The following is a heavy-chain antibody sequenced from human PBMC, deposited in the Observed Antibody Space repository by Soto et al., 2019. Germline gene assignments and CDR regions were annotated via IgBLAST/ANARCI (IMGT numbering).Heavy chain of an antibody. J-gene: IGHJ4*02. CDR1: GFSLSSPAVG. CDR2: IYWDDDK. D-gene: IGHD6-19*01. Sequence: QITLKESGPTLVKPTQTLTLTCTFSGFSLSSPAVGVTWIRQPPGKALEWLARIYWDDDKQYSPSLRSRLTTTKDTSKNQVVLTLTNMDPLDTATYDCAHGGGWLSDSWGQGTLVTVSS. V-gene: IGHV2-5*02. CDR3: AHGGGWLSDS.